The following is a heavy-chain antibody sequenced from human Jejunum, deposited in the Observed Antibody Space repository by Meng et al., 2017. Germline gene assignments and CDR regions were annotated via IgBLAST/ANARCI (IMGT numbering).Heavy chain of an antibody. CDR3: AKLVKS. CDR1: GFTFNTYS. J-gene: IGHJ4*02. V-gene: IGHV3-7*03. Sequence: VQLVESGGGVAQPGGSLRLSCAASGFTFNTYSMSWVRQAPGKGLEWVANIRQDESEKDYVDSVKGRFTISRDISKNTLYLQMNSLRAEDTAVYYCAKLVKSWGQGTLVTVSS. D-gene: IGHD4-23*01. CDR2: IRQDESEK.